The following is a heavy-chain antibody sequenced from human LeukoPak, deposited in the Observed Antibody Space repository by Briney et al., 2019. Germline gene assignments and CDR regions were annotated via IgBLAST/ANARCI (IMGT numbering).Heavy chain of an antibody. CDR3: ARALQLWLQDY. Sequence: GGSLRLSCAASRFTFSSYSMNWVRQAPGKGLEWVSSISSSSSYIYYADSVKGRFTISRDNAKNSLYLQMNSLRAEDTAVYYCARALQLWLQDYWGQGTLVTVSS. CDR1: RFTFSSYS. D-gene: IGHD5-18*01. J-gene: IGHJ4*02. CDR2: ISSSSSYI. V-gene: IGHV3-21*01.